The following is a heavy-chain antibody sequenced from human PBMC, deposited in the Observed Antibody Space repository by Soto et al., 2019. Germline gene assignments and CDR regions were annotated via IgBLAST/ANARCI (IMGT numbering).Heavy chain of an antibody. J-gene: IGHJ5*02. V-gene: IGHV4-39*01. D-gene: IGHD6-13*01. CDR3: ASPPGESSSWYARDWFDP. CDR1: GGSISSSSYY. CDR2: IYYSGST. Sequence: SETLSLTCTVSGGSISSSSYYWGWIRQPPGKGLEWIGSIYYSGSTYYNPSLKSRVTISVDTSKNQFSLKLSSVTAADTAVYYCASPPGESSSWYARDWFDPWGQGTLVTVSS.